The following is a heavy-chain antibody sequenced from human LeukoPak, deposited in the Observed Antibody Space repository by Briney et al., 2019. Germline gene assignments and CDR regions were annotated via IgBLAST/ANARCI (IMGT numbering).Heavy chain of an antibody. D-gene: IGHD3-10*01. CDR1: GYTFTSYG. CDR3: ARDLSPLVRGVISDY. J-gene: IGHJ4*02. V-gene: IGHV1-18*01. CDR2: ISAYNGNT. Sequence: SVKVSCKASGYTFTSYGISWVRQAPGQGLEWMGWISAYNGNTNYAQKLQGRVTMTTDTSTSTAYMELRSLRSDDTAVYYCARDLSPLVRGVISDYWGQGTLVTISS.